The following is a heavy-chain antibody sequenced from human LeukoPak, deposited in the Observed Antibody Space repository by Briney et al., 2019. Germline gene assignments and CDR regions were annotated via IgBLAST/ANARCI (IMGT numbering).Heavy chain of an antibody. J-gene: IGHJ4*02. CDR2: ISYDGSNK. Sequence: GGSLRLSCAASGFTFSYYAMHWVRQAPGKGLEGGAAISYDGSNKYYAESVKARFTISRDNSKNTLYLQMNSPRAEDTAVYSCARGWFGELPFDYWGQGTLVTVSS. CDR3: ARGWFGELPFDY. V-gene: IGHV3-30-3*01. D-gene: IGHD3-10*01. CDR1: GFTFSYYA.